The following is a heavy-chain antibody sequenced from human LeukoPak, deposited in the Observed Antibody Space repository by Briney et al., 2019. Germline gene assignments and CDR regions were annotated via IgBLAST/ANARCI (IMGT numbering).Heavy chain of an antibody. D-gene: IGHD3-10*01. Sequence: SETLSLTCTVSGGSISSHYWTWIRQPPGKGLEWIGYIYYSGSTNYNPSLKSRVTISVDTSKNQFSLKLSSVTAADTAVYYCARVGTYGSGSYLSWLDYWGQGTLVTVSS. CDR1: GGSISSHY. CDR3: ARVGTYGSGSYLSWLDY. J-gene: IGHJ4*02. CDR2: IYYSGST. V-gene: IGHV4-59*11.